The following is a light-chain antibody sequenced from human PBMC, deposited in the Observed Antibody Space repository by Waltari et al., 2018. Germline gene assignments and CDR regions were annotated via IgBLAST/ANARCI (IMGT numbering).Light chain of an antibody. CDR2: AAS. Sequence: DIQMTQSPSSLSASVGDRVTITCRASQSISSYLNWYQQKPGKAPKLLIYAASSLQSGVPSRFSGSGSGTEFTLTISSLQPEDFATYYCQQSYSTPRNFGPGTKVDIK. V-gene: IGKV1-39*01. CDR3: QQSYSTPRN. CDR1: QSISSY. J-gene: IGKJ3*01.